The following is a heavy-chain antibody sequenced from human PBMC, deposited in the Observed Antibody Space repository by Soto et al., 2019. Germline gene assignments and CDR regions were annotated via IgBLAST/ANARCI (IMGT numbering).Heavy chain of an antibody. V-gene: IGHV3-11*01. CDR2: ISSSGSTI. J-gene: IGHJ6*02. D-gene: IGHD3-3*01. Sequence: GGLRLSCAASGFTFSDYYMSWIRQAPGKGLEWVSYISSSGSTIYYADSVKGRFTISRDNAKNSLYLQMNSLRAEDTAVYYCAREVTITIFGVEEPYGMDVWGQGTTVTVSS. CDR1: GFTFSDYY. CDR3: AREVTITIFGVEEPYGMDV.